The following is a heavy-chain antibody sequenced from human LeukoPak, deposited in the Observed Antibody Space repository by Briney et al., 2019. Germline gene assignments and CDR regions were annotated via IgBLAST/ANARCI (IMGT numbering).Heavy chain of an antibody. CDR2: ISGSGGST. CDR1: GFTFSSYA. Sequence: GGSLRLSCAASGFTFSSYAMSWVRQAPGKGLEWVSGISGSGGSTYYADSVKGRFTISRDNSKNTLYLQMNSLRAEDTAVYYCARLVTMVRGVTSFDYWGQGTLVTVSS. V-gene: IGHV3-23*01. CDR3: ARLVTMVRGVTSFDY. D-gene: IGHD3-10*01. J-gene: IGHJ4*02.